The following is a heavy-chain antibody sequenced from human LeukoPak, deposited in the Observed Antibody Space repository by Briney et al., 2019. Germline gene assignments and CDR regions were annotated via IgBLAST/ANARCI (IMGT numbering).Heavy chain of an antibody. V-gene: IGHV3-21*01. CDR1: GFTFSSYS. J-gene: IGHJ4*02. D-gene: IGHD5-12*01. Sequence: PGGSLRLSCAASGFTFSSYSMNWVRQAPGKGLEWVSSISSSSSYIYYADSVKGRFTISRDNAKNSLYLQMNSLRAEDTAVYYCARDSVAGYEVYFDYWGQGTLVTVSS. CDR2: ISSSSSYI. CDR3: ARDSVAGYEVYFDY.